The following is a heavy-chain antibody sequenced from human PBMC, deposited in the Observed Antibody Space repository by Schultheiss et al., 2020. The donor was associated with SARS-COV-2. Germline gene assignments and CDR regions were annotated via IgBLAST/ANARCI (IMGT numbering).Heavy chain of an antibody. D-gene: IGHD3-3*01. Sequence: GGSLRLSCAASGFTFSDYYMSWIRQPPGKGLEWVSGISWNSGTIGYADSVKGRFTISRDNAKNSLYLQMNSLRAEDTAVYYCARDQNYDFWSGYPWHYYYGMDVWGQGTTVTVSS. CDR1: GFTFSDYY. CDR3: ARDQNYDFWSGYPWHYYYGMDV. V-gene: IGHV3-11*04. J-gene: IGHJ6*02. CDR2: ISWNSGTI.